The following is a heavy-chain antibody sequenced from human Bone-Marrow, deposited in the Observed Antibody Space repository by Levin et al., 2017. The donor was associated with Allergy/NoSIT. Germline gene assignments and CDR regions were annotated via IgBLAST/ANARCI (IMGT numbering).Heavy chain of an antibody. CDR3: ANPKLPI. D-gene: IGHD3-10*01. CDR1: GFTFDDYA. V-gene: IGHV3-9*01. CDR2: ISWNSGSI. Sequence: SLKISCAASGFTFDDYAMHWVRQAPGKGLEWVSGISWNSGSIGYADSVKGRFTISRDNAKNSLYLQMNSLRAEDTALYYCANPKLPIRGQETLVTVSS. J-gene: IGHJ4*02.